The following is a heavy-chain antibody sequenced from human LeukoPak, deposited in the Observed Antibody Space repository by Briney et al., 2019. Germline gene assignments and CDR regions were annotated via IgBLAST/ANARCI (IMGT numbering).Heavy chain of an antibody. V-gene: IGHV4-30-2*01. CDR1: GGSISSGGYS. D-gene: IGHD2-15*01. CDR2: IYHSGST. CDR3: AREPHCSGGSCYSRGFPFE. J-gene: IGHJ4*02. Sequence: SETLSLTCAVSGGSISSGGYSWSWIRQPPGKGLEWIGYIYHSGSTYYNPSLKSRVTISVDRSKNQFSLKLSSVTAADTAVYYCAREPHCSGGSCYSRGFPFEWGQGTLVTVSS.